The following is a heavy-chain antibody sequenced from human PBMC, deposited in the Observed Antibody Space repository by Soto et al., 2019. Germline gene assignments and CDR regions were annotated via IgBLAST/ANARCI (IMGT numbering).Heavy chain of an antibody. D-gene: IGHD6-19*01. CDR1: GFTFSSYG. CDR2: ISYDGSNK. V-gene: IGHV3-30*03. CDR3: ARDQSVSGPTTFHY. J-gene: IGHJ4*02. Sequence: GGSLRLSCAASGFTFSSYGMHWVRQAPGKGLEWVAVISYDGSNKYYADSVKGRFTISRDNSKNTLYLQMNSLRAEDTAVYYCARDQSVSGPTTFHYWGQGALVTVSS.